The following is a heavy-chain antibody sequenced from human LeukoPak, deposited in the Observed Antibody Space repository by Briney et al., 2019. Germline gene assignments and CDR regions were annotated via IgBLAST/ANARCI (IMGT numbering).Heavy chain of an antibody. Sequence: ASVKVSCKTSGYTFTGYYIHWVRQAPGQGLEWMGWINPNSGVTEYAQKFQDRVTMTRDTSISMVYMELSSLRSDDTAVYYCARATSFDYWGQGTLVTVSS. D-gene: IGHD3-16*01. V-gene: IGHV1-2*02. CDR2: INPNSGVT. CDR3: ARATSFDY. CDR1: GYTFTGYY. J-gene: IGHJ4*02.